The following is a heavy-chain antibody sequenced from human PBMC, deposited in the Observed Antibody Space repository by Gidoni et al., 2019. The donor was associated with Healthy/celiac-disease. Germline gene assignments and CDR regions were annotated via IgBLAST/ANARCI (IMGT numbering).Heavy chain of an antibody. V-gene: IGHV1-2*04. D-gene: IGHD2-15*01. CDR3: ARVGGYCSGGSCYLDY. J-gene: IGHJ4*02. CDR1: GYTFTGYY. CDR2: INPNSGGT. Sequence: QVQLVQSGAEVKKPGASVKVSCKASGYTFTGYYMPWVRQAPGQGLEWMGWINPNSGGTNYAQKVQGWGTMTRDTSISTAYIELSRLRSDDTAVYYCARVGGYCSGGSCYLDYWGQGTLVTVSS.